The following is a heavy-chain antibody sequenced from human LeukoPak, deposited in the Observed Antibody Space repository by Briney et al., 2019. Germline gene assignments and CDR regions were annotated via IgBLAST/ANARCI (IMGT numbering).Heavy chain of an antibody. Sequence: SETLSLTYTVSGDSISTYYWSWIRQPPGKGLEWIGYIHYSGGTNYNPSLKSRVTISLDTSTSQVSLKLSSVTSADTAAYYCARARGRITLVRGVIIDAFDLWDQGTMVTVSS. D-gene: IGHD3-10*01. J-gene: IGHJ3*01. V-gene: IGHV4-59*01. CDR2: IHYSGGT. CDR3: ARARGRITLVRGVIIDAFDL. CDR1: GDSISTYY.